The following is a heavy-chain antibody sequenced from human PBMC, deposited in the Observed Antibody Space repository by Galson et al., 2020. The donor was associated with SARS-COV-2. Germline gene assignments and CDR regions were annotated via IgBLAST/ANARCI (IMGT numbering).Heavy chain of an antibody. CDR3: AREQAVATSLDV. J-gene: IGHJ6*02. Sequence: GGSLRLSCAASGFTFSSYAMHWVRQAPGKGLEWVAVISYDGSNKYYADSVKGRFTISRDNSKNTLYLQMNSLRAEDTAVYYCAREQAVATSLDVWGQGTTVTVSS. CDR2: ISYDGSNK. V-gene: IGHV3-30-3*01. CDR1: GFTFSSYA. D-gene: IGHD6-19*01.